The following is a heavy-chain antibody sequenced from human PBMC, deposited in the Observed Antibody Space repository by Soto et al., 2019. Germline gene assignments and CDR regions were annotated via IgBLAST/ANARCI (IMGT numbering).Heavy chain of an antibody. CDR2: ISAYNGNT. CDR3: ARSGPTAGY. J-gene: IGHJ4*01. Sequence: QVQLVQSGAEVKKPGASVKVSCKASGYTFTSYAISWVRQAPGQGLEWMGWISAYNGNTNYAQKLQGRVTMTTDTSTTTAYMVPRRLRAVATAVYYCARSGPTAGYWGHGTLVTVSS. V-gene: IGHV1-18*01. D-gene: IGHD3-10*01. CDR1: GYTFTSYA.